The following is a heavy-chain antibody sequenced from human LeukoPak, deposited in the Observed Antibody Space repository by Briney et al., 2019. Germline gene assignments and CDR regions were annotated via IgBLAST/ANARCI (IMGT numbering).Heavy chain of an antibody. V-gene: IGHV3-7*03. CDR1: GFTFSGFW. J-gene: IGHJ3*01. CDR2: INSDGSEG. D-gene: IGHD6-6*01. Sequence: GGSLRLSCAVSGFTFSGFWMSWSRQAPGKGLEWVASINSDGSEGYYAGVVKGRFTISRDNAKNSLYLQINSLRAEDTAVYYCARSSYSSSSSVWGQGTMVTVSS. CDR3: ARSSYSSSSSV.